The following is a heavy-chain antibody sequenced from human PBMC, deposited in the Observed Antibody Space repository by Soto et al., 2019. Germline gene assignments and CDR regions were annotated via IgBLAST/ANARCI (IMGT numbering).Heavy chain of an antibody. J-gene: IGHJ6*02. Sequence: GESLKISCKGSGYSFTSYWIGWVLQIPWKGLEWMGIIYPGDSDTRYSPSFQGQVTISADKSISTAYLQWSSLKASDTAMYYCAREGGSWYEGNYYYYGMDVWGQGTTVTVSS. CDR1: GYSFTSYW. V-gene: IGHV5-51*01. CDR2: IYPGDSDT. CDR3: AREGGSWYEGNYYYYGMDV. D-gene: IGHD6-13*01.